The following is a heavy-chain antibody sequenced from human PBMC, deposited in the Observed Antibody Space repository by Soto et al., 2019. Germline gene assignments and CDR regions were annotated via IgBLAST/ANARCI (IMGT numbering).Heavy chain of an antibody. CDR2: IKSKTHGETT. D-gene: IGHD6-19*01. V-gene: IGHV3-15*01. J-gene: IGHJ4*01. Sequence: PGGALRLSCAAAGFTFSLEWMSWVRQAPGKGLEWVGRIKSKTHGETTDYAAPVKGRFTISRDDSRNTLHLQMNSLRTEDTAAYYCTTIIAVPGTDYWGHGTLVTVSS. CDR1: GFTFSLEW. CDR3: TTIIAVPGTDY.